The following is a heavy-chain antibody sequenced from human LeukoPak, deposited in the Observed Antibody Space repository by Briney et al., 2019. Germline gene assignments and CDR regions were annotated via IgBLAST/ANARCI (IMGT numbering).Heavy chain of an antibody. Sequence: SETLSLTCSVSGDTISTSDHYWGWIRQPPGKGLEWIGSIYYTGNTYYNPSLRSRVTISVDTSKNQFSLKLTSVTAADTAVYYCARHRGTSYCSGGSCLLNWFDPWGQGTLVTVSS. CDR1: GDTISTSDHY. V-gene: IGHV4-39*01. D-gene: IGHD2-15*01. CDR2: IYYTGNT. J-gene: IGHJ5*02. CDR3: ARHRGTSYCSGGSCLLNWFDP.